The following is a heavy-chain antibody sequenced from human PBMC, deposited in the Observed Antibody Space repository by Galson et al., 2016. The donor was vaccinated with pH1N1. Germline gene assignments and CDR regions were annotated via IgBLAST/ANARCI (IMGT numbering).Heavy chain of an antibody. CDR3: ARDPIAARPDS. V-gene: IGHV1-69*13. J-gene: IGHJ5*01. CDR1: GGTFSSYA. D-gene: IGHD6-6*01. Sequence: SVKVSCKASGGTFSSYAVSWVRQAPGQGLEWMGGIVGMFGITNYAQKFQGRVTITAEEITSTAYMELRSLTSDDTAVYYCARDPIAARPDSWGQGTRVTVSS. CDR2: IVGMFGIT.